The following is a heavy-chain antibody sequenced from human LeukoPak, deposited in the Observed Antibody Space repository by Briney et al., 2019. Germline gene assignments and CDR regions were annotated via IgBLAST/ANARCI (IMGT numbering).Heavy chain of an antibody. CDR2: IYSGGST. CDR3: ARGGYSSSWYHFDY. Sequence: GGSLRLSCAASGFTVSSNYMSWVRQAPGKGLEWVSVIYSGGSTYHADSVKGRFTISRDNSKNTLFLQMNSLRAEDTAVYYCARGGYSSSWYHFDYWGQGTLVTVSS. V-gene: IGHV3-53*01. D-gene: IGHD6-13*01. J-gene: IGHJ4*02. CDR1: GFTVSSNY.